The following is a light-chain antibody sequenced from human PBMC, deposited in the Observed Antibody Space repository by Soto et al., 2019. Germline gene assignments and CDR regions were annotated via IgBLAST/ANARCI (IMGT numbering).Light chain of an antibody. CDR3: KSYAGSNTDV. CDR2: EVS. Sequence: QSALTQPASVSGSPGQSITISCTGTTSDVGGYKYVSWYQQYPGKAPKVIIYEVSNRPSGVSNRFSGSKSGNTASLTISRLQAGDEADYFCKSYAGSNTDVFGSGTKLTVL. V-gene: IGLV2-14*01. CDR1: TSDVGGYKY. J-gene: IGLJ1*01.